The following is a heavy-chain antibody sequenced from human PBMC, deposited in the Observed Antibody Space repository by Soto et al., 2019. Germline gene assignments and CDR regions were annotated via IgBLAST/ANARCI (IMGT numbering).Heavy chain of an antibody. CDR3: TTDPARYFDWPEAFDY. D-gene: IGHD3-9*01. V-gene: IGHV3-33*01. CDR2: IWHDGSKE. J-gene: IGHJ4*02. CDR1: GFSFTRYG. Sequence: GGSLRLSCAASGFSFTRYGFHWVRQAPGKGLEWVAAIWHDGSKEYYVESVKGRFTVSRDNSKSTVYLQMNSLKTEDTAVYYCTTDPARYFDWPEAFDYWGQGTLVTVSS.